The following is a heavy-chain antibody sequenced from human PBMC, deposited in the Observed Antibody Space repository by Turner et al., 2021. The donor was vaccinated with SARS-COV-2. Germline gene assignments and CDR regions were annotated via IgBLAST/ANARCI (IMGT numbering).Heavy chain of an antibody. CDR3: ARGRVGNYYYGMDV. Sequence: QVQLLESGGGVVQPGRSLRLSCAASGFTFSSYAMHWVRQAPGKGLEWVALISYDGSNKYYADSVKGRFTISRDNSKNTLYLQMNSLRAEDTAVYYCARGRVGNYYYGMDVWGQGTTVTVSS. CDR1: GFTFSSYA. J-gene: IGHJ6*02. V-gene: IGHV3-30-3*01. CDR2: ISYDGSNK.